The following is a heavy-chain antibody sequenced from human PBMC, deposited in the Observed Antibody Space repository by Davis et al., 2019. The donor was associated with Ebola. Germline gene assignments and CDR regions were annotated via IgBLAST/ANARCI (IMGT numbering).Heavy chain of an antibody. J-gene: IGHJ4*02. D-gene: IGHD1-1*01. V-gene: IGHV1-18*01. CDR2: INPHNGNT. CDR3: ARAQFPTTSDH. CDR1: GGTFSSYS. Sequence: ASVKVSCKASGGTFSSYSISWVRQAPGQGLEWMGWINPHNGNTNYAQNVQGRVTMTTDTSTSTAYMEVGILRSDDTAVYYCARAQFPTTSDHWGQGTLVTVSS.